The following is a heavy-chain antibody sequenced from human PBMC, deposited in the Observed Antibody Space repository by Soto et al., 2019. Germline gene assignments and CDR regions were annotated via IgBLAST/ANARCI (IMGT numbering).Heavy chain of an antibody. CDR1: GFTFSSYA. J-gene: IGHJ5*02. CDR2: ISGSGGST. Sequence: GGSLRLCCAASGFTFSSYAMSWVRQAPGKGLEWVSAISGSGGSTYCADSVKGRFTISRDNSKNTLYLQMNSLRAEDTAVYYCAKCSSTSCYTYNWFDPWGQGTLVTVSS. CDR3: AKCSSTSCYTYNWFDP. V-gene: IGHV3-23*01. D-gene: IGHD2-2*02.